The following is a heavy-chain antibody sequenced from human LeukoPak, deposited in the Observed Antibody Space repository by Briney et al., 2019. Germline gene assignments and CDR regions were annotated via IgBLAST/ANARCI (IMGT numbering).Heavy chain of an antibody. V-gene: IGHV3-23*01. D-gene: IGHD6-19*01. CDR3: AKERAGIGVLDY. CDR2: ISGSGGST. Sequence: GGSLRLSCAASGFTFSSYSMNWVRQAPGKGLEWVSSISGSGGSTYYADSVKGRFTISRDNSKNTLYLQMNSLRAEDTAVYYCAKERAGIGVLDYWGQGTLVTVSS. J-gene: IGHJ4*02. CDR1: GFTFSSYS.